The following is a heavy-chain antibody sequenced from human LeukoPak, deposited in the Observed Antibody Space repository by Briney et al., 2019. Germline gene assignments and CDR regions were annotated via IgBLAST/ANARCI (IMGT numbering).Heavy chain of an antibody. V-gene: IGHV3-9*03. CDR2: ISWSSGSI. J-gene: IGHJ3*02. CDR1: GFNFDDYA. CDR3: AKGGITMIVGGSFDI. Sequence: PGGSLRLSCAASGFNFDDYAMQWVGQAPGKGLEWVSGISWSSGSIGYADSVKGRFTISRDNAKNSLYLQMNSLRAEDMALYYCAKGGITMIVGGSFDIWGQGTMVTVSS. D-gene: IGHD3-22*01.